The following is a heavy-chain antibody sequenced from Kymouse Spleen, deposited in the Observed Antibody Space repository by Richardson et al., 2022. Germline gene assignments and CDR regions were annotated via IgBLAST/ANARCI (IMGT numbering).Heavy chain of an antibody. V-gene: IGHV4-34*01. D-gene: IGHD6-13*01,IGHD6-19*01,IGHD7-27*02. CDR2: INHSGST. CDR3: AREGRWVFDY. CDR1: GGSFSGYY. Sequence: QVQLQQWGAGLLKPSETLSLTCAVYGGSFSGYYWSWIRQPPGKGLEWIGEINHSGSTNYNPSLKSRVTISVDTSKNQFSLKLSSVTAADTAVYYCAREGRWVFDYWGQGTLVTVSS. J-gene: IGHJ4*02.